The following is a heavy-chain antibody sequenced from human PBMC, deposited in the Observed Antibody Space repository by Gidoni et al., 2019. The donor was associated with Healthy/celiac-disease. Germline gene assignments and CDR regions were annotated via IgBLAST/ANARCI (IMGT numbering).Heavy chain of an antibody. J-gene: IGHJ4*02. V-gene: IGHV3-66*02. Sequence: EVQLVESGGGLVQPGGSLRPSCAASGFTVSGNYISWIRPAPGKGLGWVSVIYSGGSTYYADSVKGRFTISRDNSKNTLYLQMNSLRAEDTAVYYCARDRGIAAAGDNFDYWGQGTLVTVSS. CDR2: IYSGGST. CDR3: ARDRGIAAAGDNFDY. D-gene: IGHD6-13*01. CDR1: GFTVSGNY.